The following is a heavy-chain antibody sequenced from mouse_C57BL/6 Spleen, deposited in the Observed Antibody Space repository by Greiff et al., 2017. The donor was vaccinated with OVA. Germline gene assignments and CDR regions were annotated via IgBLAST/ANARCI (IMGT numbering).Heavy chain of an antibody. J-gene: IGHJ2*01. CDR1: GFTFSSYA. Sequence: EVKVVESGGGLVKPGGSLKLSCAASGFTFSSYAMSWVRQTPEKRLEWVATISDGGSYTYYPDNVKGRFTISRDNAKNNLYLQMSHLKSEDTAMYYCARDGDYYGRGDYFDYWGQGTTLTVSS. V-gene: IGHV5-4*01. CDR2: ISDGGSYT. D-gene: IGHD1-1*01. CDR3: ARDGDYYGRGDYFDY.